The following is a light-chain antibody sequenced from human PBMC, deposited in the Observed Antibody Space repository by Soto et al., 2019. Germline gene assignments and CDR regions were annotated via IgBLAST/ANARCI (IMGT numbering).Light chain of an antibody. CDR1: QSVSSY. V-gene: IGKV3-11*01. CDR2: DAS. Sequence: EIVLTQSPATLSLSPGERATLSCRASQSVSSYLAWYQQKPGQAPRLLIYDASNRATGIPARFSGSGLGTDFTLTISSVEAEDFAVYYCQQRSNWPGFGQGTKVEIK. J-gene: IGKJ1*01. CDR3: QQRSNWPG.